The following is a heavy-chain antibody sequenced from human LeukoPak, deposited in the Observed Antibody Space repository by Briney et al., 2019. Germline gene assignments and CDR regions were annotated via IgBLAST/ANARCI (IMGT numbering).Heavy chain of an antibody. J-gene: IGHJ6*03. CDR1: GGSLRGYY. Sequence: SETLSLTCAVYGGSLRGYYWTWIRQPPGKGLEWIGEINHSGSTSYNPSLKSRVTISVDTSKNQFSLKLSSVTAADTAVYYCARRPVRGYSGPSGEYYYYMDVWGKGTTVTVYS. CDR2: INHSGST. D-gene: IGHD5-12*01. CDR3: ARRPVRGYSGPSGEYYYYMDV. V-gene: IGHV4-34*01.